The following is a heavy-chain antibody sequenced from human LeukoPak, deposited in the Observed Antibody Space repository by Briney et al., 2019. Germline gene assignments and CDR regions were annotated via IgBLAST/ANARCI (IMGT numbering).Heavy chain of an antibody. J-gene: IGHJ4*02. V-gene: IGHV3-30-3*01. CDR2: ISNDGSNK. Sequence: PGGSLRLSCAASGLTFSSYAMHWVRQAPGKGLEWVAVISNDGSNKYYADSVKGRFTISRDKSKNTLYLQMNSLRAEDTALYYCAKDSHSYYDSSGYSYFDYWGQGTLVTVSS. D-gene: IGHD3-22*01. CDR3: AKDSHSYYDSSGYSYFDY. CDR1: GLTFSSYA.